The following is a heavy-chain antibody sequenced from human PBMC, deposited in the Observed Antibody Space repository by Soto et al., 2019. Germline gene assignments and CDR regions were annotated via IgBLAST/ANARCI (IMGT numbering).Heavy chain of an antibody. D-gene: IGHD3-10*01. V-gene: IGHV4-39*01. CDR2: IYYSGST. Sequence: QLQLQESGPGLVKPSETLSLTCTVSGGSISSSSYYWVWIRQPPGKGLEWIGSIYYSGSTYYNPSLKSRVTISVDTSKNQFSLKLSSVTAADTAVYYCARHTYYYGSGSYPSYWGQGTLVTVSS. CDR3: ARHTYYYGSGSYPSY. J-gene: IGHJ4*02. CDR1: GGSISSSSYY.